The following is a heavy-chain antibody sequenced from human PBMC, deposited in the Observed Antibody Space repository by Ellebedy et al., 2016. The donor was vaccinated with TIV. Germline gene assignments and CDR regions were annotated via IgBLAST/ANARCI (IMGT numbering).Heavy chain of an antibody. CDR1: GGSISGYY. J-gene: IGHJ4*02. CDR3: ASSPAIAVVGKGGVDY. Sequence: GSLRLTCTVSGGSISGYYWSWVRRPPGKGLEWIGYIHYTGTTNYNPSLKSRVTISVDTSRNQFSLKVNSLTAADTAVYYCASSPAIAVVGKGGVDYWGQGTLVTVSS. D-gene: IGHD6-19*01. CDR2: IHYTGTT. V-gene: IGHV4-59*01.